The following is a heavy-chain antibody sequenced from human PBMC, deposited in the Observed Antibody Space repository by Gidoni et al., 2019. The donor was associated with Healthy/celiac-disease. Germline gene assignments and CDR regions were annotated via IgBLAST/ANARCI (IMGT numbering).Heavy chain of an antibody. CDR3: ARDSPYVHAYREMATMHYYYYYGMDV. CDR1: GGSISSGGYY. V-gene: IGHV4-31*03. CDR2: IYYSGST. Sequence: QVQLQESGPGLVKPSQTLSLTCTVSGGSISSGGYYWSWIRQHPGKGLEWIGYIYYSGSTYYNPSLKSRVTISVDTSKNQFSLKLSSVTAADTAVYYCARDSPYVHAYREMATMHYYYYYGMDVWGQGTTVTVSS. D-gene: IGHD5-12*01. J-gene: IGHJ6*02.